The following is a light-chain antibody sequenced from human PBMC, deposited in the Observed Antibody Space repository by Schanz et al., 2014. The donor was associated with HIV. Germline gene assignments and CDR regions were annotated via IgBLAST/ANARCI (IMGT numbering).Light chain of an antibody. V-gene: IGLV1-51*01. CDR3: QSYDSSLSVVV. CDR2: DNN. CDR1: SSNIGDNY. J-gene: IGLJ2*01. Sequence: QSVLTQPPSVSAAPGQKVAISCSGGSSNIGDNYVSWYQQLPGTAPKLLIYDNNRRPSGIPGRFSGAKSGTSASLAITGLQAEDEADYYCQSYDSSLSVVVFGGGTKLTVL.